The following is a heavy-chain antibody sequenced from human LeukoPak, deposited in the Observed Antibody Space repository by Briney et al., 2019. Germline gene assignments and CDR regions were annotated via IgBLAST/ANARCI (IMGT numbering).Heavy chain of an antibody. Sequence: ASVTVSCKASGYTFTGYYMHWVRQAPGQGLEWMGWINPNSGGTNYAQKFQGRVTMTRDTSISTAYMELSRLRSDDTAVYYCAREGGNWNDVCFDYWGQGTLVTVSS. D-gene: IGHD1-1*01. J-gene: IGHJ4*02. CDR1: GYTFTGYY. V-gene: IGHV1-2*02. CDR2: INPNSGGT. CDR3: AREGGNWNDVCFDY.